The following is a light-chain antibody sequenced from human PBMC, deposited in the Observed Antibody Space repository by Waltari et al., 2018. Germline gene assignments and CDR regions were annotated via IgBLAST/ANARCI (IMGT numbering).Light chain of an antibody. J-gene: IGLJ2*01. V-gene: IGLV3-27*01. CDR2: KDS. CDR3: YCAADSNVRV. Sequence: WCQQEPGQAPVLLIYKDSERPSGIPDRISDSTSGTTVTFTISGAQVDDEADYYCYCAADSNVRVFGGGTRLTVL.